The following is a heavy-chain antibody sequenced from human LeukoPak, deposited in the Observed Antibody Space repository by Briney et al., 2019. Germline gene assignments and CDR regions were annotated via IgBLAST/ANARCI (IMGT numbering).Heavy chain of an antibody. V-gene: IGHV3-7*01. Sequence: GGSLRLSCAASGFTFSSFWMTWVRQAPGKGLEWLANIKEDGSEKYYVDSVKGRFTISRDNAKNSLYLQMNSLRAEDTAVYYCARDQRASPAAADYWGQGTLVIVSS. CDR3: ARDQRASPAAADY. CDR1: GFTFSSFW. J-gene: IGHJ4*02. D-gene: IGHD2-15*01. CDR2: IKEDGSEK.